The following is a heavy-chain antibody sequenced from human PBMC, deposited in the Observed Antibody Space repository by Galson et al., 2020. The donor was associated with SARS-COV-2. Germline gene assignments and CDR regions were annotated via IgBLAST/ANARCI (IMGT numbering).Heavy chain of an antibody. CDR1: GDSLKIANYY. Sequence: SETLSLTCAVSGDSLKIANYYWTWIRQSPGKGLEWIGYIHYDGNTYYNPSLRSRITMSIDTSKNQFSLKLTSVTAADAAVYYCARCPAPGWFDPWCQGTLVTVSS. CDR3: ARCPAPGWFDP. J-gene: IGHJ5*02. CDR2: IHYDGNT. V-gene: IGHV4-30-4*01. D-gene: IGHD2-2*01.